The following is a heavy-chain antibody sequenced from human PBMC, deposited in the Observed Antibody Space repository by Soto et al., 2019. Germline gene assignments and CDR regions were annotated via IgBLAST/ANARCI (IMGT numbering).Heavy chain of an antibody. CDR1: GFTFDDYA. Sequence: EVQLVESGGGVVQPGRSLRLSCAASGFTFDDYAMHWVRQVPGQGLEWVSGINWNSGSIGYGDSVKGRFAISRDNAKNSLHLHMNSLSAEDTAFYYCVKDESINWYSGHFRHWGQGTLVTVSS. D-gene: IGHD6-13*01. V-gene: IGHV3-9*01. CDR3: VKDESINWYSGHFRH. CDR2: INWNSGSI. J-gene: IGHJ1*01.